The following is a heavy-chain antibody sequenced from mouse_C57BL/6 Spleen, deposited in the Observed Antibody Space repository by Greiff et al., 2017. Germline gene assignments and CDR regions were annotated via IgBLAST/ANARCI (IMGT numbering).Heavy chain of an antibody. J-gene: IGHJ4*01. V-gene: IGHV5-17*01. CDR3: ARPRLGRHYYAMDY. CDR1: GFTFSDYG. D-gene: IGHD4-1*01. CDR2: ISSGSSTI. Sequence: EVQGVESGGGLVKPGGSLKLSCAASGFTFSDYGMHWVRQAPEKGLEWVAYISSGSSTIYYADTVKGRFTISRDNAKNTLFLQMTSLRSEDTAMYYCARPRLGRHYYAMDYWGQGTSVTVSS.